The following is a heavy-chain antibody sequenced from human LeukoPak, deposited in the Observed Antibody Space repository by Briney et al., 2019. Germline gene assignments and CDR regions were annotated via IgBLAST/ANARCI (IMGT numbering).Heavy chain of an antibody. D-gene: IGHD3-10*01. J-gene: IGHJ4*02. CDR2: IGPSGRST. V-gene: IGHV3-23*01. CDR3: AKDPMVRGATYDY. Sequence: GGSLRLSCAASGFTFRTYAMTWVRQAPGKGLEWVSAIGPSGRSTYYADSVRGRFTISRDNSKNTLYLQMNSLRAEDTAIYYCAKDPMVRGATYDYWGQGTLATVSS. CDR1: GFTFRTYA.